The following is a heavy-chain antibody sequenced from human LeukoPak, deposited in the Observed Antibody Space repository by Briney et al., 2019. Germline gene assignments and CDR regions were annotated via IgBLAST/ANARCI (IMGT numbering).Heavy chain of an antibody. Sequence: SETLSLTCALSGGSISSGGYSWSWIRQPPGKGLEWIGYIYHSGSTYYNPSLKSRVTISVDRSKNQFSLKLSSVTAADTAVYYCASNDAFDIWGQGTMVTVSS. CDR2: IYHSGST. J-gene: IGHJ3*02. V-gene: IGHV4-30-2*01. CDR3: ASNDAFDI. CDR1: GGSISSGGYS.